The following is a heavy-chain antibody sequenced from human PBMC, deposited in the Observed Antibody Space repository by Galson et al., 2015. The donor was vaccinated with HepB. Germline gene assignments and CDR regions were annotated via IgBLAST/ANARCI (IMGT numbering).Heavy chain of an antibody. CDR1: GFTVSSNY. CDR2: MYVGGST. D-gene: IGHD2-8*01. Sequence: SLRLSCAASGFTVSSNYMTWVRQAPGKGLEWVSIMYVGGSTSYVDSVKGRFTISSHNSKNTLYLQMNSLRPEDTAVYYCAKGGIASTSVYATWYFDLWGRGTLVTVSS. CDR3: AKGGIASTSVYATWYFDL. J-gene: IGHJ2*01. V-gene: IGHV3-53*04.